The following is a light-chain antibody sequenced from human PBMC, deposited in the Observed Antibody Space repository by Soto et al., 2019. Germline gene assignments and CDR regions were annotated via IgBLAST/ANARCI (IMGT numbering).Light chain of an antibody. CDR3: QQYNNWPIT. J-gene: IGKJ5*01. CDR1: QSINNN. Sequence: EFVMTQSPATLSVSPGERATLSCRASQSINNNLAWYQQKPGQAPRLLIYGASTRATAFPARFSGSGSGTEFTLTIASLQSEDFAVYYCQQYNNWPITFGQGTRLEI. V-gene: IGKV3-15*01. CDR2: GAS.